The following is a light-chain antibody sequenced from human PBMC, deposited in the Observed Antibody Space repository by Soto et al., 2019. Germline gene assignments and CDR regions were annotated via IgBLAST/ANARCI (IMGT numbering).Light chain of an antibody. CDR3: QHYYSTPLT. V-gene: IGKV4-1*01. Sequence: DIVMTQSPDSLAVSLGERATINCKSSQTVLYSSNNKNYLAWYQQKPGQPPKLLIYWASTRQSGVPDRFSGSGSATYFTLTISSLQAEDVAVYYCQHYYSTPLTFGRGTKVELK. J-gene: IGKJ4*01. CDR1: QTVLYSSNNKNY. CDR2: WAS.